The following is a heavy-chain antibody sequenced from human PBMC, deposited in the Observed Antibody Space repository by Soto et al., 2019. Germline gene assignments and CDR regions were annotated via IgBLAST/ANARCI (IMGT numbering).Heavy chain of an antibody. V-gene: IGHV4-31*03. CDR3: ARIGNPDASLYFDY. CDR1: GGSISVGVYY. CDR2: TYHTGST. Sequence: QVKLQESGPGLVKPSQTLSLTCTVSGGSISVGVYYWNWIRQLPGKGPEWIGYTYHTGSTYYNPSLESRVTISVDPSKNQFSLRLSSVTAADTAVYYCARIGNPDASLYFDYWGQGTLVTVSS. J-gene: IGHJ4*02. D-gene: IGHD2-2*01.